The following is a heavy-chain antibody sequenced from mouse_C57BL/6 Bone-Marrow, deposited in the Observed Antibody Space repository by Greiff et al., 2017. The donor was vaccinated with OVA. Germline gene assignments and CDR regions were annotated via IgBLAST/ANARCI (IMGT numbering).Heavy chain of an antibody. J-gene: IGHJ1*03. CDR1: GYTFTSYW. V-gene: IGHV1-52*01. CDR3: ARPRLYDYAGDWYFDV. Sequence: QVQLQQPGAELVRPGSSVKLSCKASGYTFTSYWMHWVKQRPIQGLEWIGNIDPSDSETHYNQKFKDKATLTVDKSSSTAYMQLSSLTSEDSAVYYCARPRLYDYAGDWYFDVWGTGTTVTVSS. CDR2: IDPSDSET. D-gene: IGHD2-4*01.